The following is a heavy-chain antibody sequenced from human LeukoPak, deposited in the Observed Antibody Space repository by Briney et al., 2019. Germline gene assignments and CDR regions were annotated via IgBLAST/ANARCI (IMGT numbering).Heavy chain of an antibody. Sequence: GGSLRLSCAASGFTFSSYAMSWVRQAPGKGLEWVSAISGSGGSTYYADSVKGRFTISRDNSKNTLYLQMNSLRAEDTAVYYCAKDHGVWFGELLKFDYWGQGTLVTVSS. D-gene: IGHD3-10*01. CDR1: GFTFSSYA. J-gene: IGHJ4*02. CDR3: AKDHGVWFGELLKFDY. CDR2: ISGSGGST. V-gene: IGHV3-23*01.